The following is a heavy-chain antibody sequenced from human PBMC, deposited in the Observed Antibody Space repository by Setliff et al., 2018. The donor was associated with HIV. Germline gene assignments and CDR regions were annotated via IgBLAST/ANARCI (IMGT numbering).Heavy chain of an antibody. CDR3: ARGHLDYDYWEDILGNWFDP. CDR1: GYTFTAYG. D-gene: IGHD3-3*01. V-gene: IGHV1-18*01. J-gene: IGHJ5*02. Sequence: ASVKVSCKPSGYTFTAYGLSWVRQAPGQGLEWMGWISTYSDETSYAQTLQGRVTMTTDTSTSTAYMELRRLTFDDTAVYYCARGHLDYDYWEDILGNWFDPWGQGTLVTVSS. CDR2: ISTYSDET.